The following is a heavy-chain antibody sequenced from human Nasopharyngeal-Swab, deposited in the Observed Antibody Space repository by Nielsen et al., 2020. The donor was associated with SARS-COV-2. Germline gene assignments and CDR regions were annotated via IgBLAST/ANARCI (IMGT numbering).Heavy chain of an antibody. CDR3: ARELRGAFDI. Sequence: SVQVSCKASGCNFSSYAISWVRQAPGQGLEWMGGIIPIFGTANYAQKFQGRVTITADESTSTAYMELSSLRSEDTAVYYCARELRGAFDIWGQGTMVTVSS. J-gene: IGHJ3*02. D-gene: IGHD4-17*01. V-gene: IGHV1-69*13. CDR1: GCNFSSYA. CDR2: IIPIFGTA.